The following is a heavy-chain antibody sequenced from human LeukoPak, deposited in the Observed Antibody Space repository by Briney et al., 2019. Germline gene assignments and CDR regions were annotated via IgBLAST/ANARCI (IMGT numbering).Heavy chain of an antibody. V-gene: IGHV4-59*01. CDR2: IYYSGST. CDR3: ARDTPSITIFGVVTLGGMDV. J-gene: IGHJ6*02. D-gene: IGHD3-3*01. CDR1: GGSISSYY. Sequence: SETLSLTCTVSGGSISSYYWSWIRQPPGKGLEWIGYIYYSGSTNYNPSLKSRVTISVDTSKNQFSLKLSSVTAADTAVYYCARDTPSITIFGVVTLGGMDVWGQETTVTVSS.